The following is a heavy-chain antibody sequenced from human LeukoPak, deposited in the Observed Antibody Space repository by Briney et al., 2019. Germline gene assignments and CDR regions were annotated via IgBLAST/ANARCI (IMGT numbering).Heavy chain of an antibody. V-gene: IGHV3-7*01. Sequence: GGSLRLSCAASGFTFSSYWMSWVRQAPGKGLEWVANIKQDGSEKYYVDSVKGRFTISRDNAKNSLYLQMNSLRAEDTAVYYCASGQGSGWPDASDIWGQGTMVTVSS. CDR3: ASGQGSGWPDASDI. CDR2: IKQDGSEK. CDR1: GFTFSSYW. D-gene: IGHD6-19*01. J-gene: IGHJ3*02.